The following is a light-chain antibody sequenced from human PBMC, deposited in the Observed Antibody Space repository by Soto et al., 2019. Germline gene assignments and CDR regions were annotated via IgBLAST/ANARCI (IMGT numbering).Light chain of an antibody. V-gene: IGLV2-14*01. CDR3: SSYTISNTLV. Sequence: QSALTQPASVSGSPGQSITISCTRTSSDVGGYNYVSWYQQYPGKAPKLMIYDVSNRPSGVSNRFSGSKSGNTASLTISGLQAEDEADYYCSSYTISNTLVFGSGTKVTVL. CDR1: SSDVGGYNY. CDR2: DVS. J-gene: IGLJ1*01.